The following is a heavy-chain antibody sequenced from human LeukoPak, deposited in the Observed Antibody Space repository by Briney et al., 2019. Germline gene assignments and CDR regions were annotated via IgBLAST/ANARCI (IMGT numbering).Heavy chain of an antibody. J-gene: IGHJ4*02. CDR2: IYSGGST. D-gene: IGHD2-2*01. CDR1: GFTVSSNY. V-gene: IGHV3-66*02. Sequence: GGSLRLSCAASGFTVSSNYMSWVRQAPGKGLXXVSVIYSGGSTYYADSVKGRFAISRDNSKNTLYLQMNSLRAEDTAVYYCARSIVPLGYFDYWGQGTLVTVSS. CDR3: ARSIVPLGYFDY.